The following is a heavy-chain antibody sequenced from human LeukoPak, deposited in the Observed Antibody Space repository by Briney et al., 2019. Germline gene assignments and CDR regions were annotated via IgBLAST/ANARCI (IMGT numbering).Heavy chain of an antibody. CDR2: INPNSGGT. CDR3: ARGAMGTTSLAVGYDAFDI. J-gene: IGHJ3*02. D-gene: IGHD1-7*01. Sequence: ASVKVSCKASGYTFTGYYMHWVRQAPGQGLEWMGWINPNSGGTNYAQKFQGRVTMTRDTSISTAYMELSRLRSDDTAVYYCARGAMGTTSLAVGYDAFDIWGQGTMATVSS. CDR1: GYTFTGYY. V-gene: IGHV1-2*02.